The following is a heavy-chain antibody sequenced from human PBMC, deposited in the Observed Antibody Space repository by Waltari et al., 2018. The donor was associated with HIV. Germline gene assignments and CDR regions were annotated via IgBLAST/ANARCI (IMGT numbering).Heavy chain of an antibody. J-gene: IGHJ4*02. D-gene: IGHD6-13*01. CDR1: GFTFSNYW. V-gene: IGHV3-74*01. CDR2: INRDGSST. CDR3: VRGSSSWNGVDF. Sequence: EVQLVESGGGLVQPGGSLRLSCAASGFTFSNYWMHWVRRAAGKGLVGVSRINRDGSSTTYADFETGRFTNSRDNAKNTLYMQMNSLRAEDTALYYCVRGSSSWNGVDFWGRGTLVTVSS.